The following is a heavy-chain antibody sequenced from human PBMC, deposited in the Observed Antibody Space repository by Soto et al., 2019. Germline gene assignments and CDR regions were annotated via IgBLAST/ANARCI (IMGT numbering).Heavy chain of an antibody. J-gene: IGHJ4*02. CDR3: AKSSIISAPVDY. V-gene: IGHV1-69*01. CDR2: LIPLLGTA. CDR1: GGIFNSYA. Sequence: QVHLVQSGAEMKKPGSSVKVSCKASGGIFNSYAISWVRQAPGQGLEWMGRLIPLLGTATYAQKFQGRVTITADESTSTAYMELSSLRSDDTAMFFCAKSSIISAPVDYWGQGTLVTVSS.